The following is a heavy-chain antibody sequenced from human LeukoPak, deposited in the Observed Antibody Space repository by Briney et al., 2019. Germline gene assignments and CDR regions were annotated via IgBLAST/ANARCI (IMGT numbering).Heavy chain of an antibody. D-gene: IGHD6-19*01. Sequence: ASVKVSCTGSRYTFTPYYMHWVRQAPGQGLEWMGWINPNSGDTNYAQKFQGRVTMTRDTSISTAYMELSRLRSDDTAVYYCARQSSRWLVFPLGGQGPLVTVSS. V-gene: IGHV1-2*02. CDR2: INPNSGDT. J-gene: IGHJ1*01. CDR3: ARQSSRWLVFPL. CDR1: RYTFTPYY.